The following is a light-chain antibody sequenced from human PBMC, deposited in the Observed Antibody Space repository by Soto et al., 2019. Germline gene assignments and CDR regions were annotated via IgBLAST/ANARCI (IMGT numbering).Light chain of an antibody. CDR1: QSVSVN. CDR3: QQYNNWHLT. V-gene: IGKV3-15*01. J-gene: IGKJ1*01. Sequence: EIVMTQSPATLSVSPGERATLSCRTSQSVSVNLAWYQQKPGQAPRLLIYGASTRATGIPARFSGSGSGTEFTLTISSLQSEDFAVYYCQQYNNWHLTFGQGTTVDIK. CDR2: GAS.